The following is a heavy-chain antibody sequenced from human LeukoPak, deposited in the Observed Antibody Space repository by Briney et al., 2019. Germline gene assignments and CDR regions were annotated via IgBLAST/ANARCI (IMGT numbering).Heavy chain of an antibody. Sequence: GASVKVSCKASGGTFSSYAISWVRQAPGQGLEWMGRIIPILGIANYAQKFQGRVTITADKSTSTAYMELSSLRSEDTAVYYCARDRGQPPPERYYYDSSGPADVWGQGTTVTVSS. CDR3: ARDRGQPPPERYYYDSSGPADV. CDR2: IIPILGIA. J-gene: IGHJ6*02. V-gene: IGHV1-69*04. CDR1: GGTFSSYA. D-gene: IGHD3-22*01.